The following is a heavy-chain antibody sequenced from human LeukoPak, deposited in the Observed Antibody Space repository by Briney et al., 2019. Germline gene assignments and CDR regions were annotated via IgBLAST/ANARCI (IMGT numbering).Heavy chain of an antibody. J-gene: IGHJ5*02. CDR1: GGSISSYY. CDR2: IYYSGST. V-gene: IGHV4-59*01. CDR3: ARFAGYCSGGSCYEFDP. D-gene: IGHD2-15*01. Sequence: SETLSLTCTVSGGSISSYYWSWIRQPPGKGLEWIGYIYYSGSTNYNPSLKSRVTISVDTSKNQFSLKLSSVTAADTAVYYCARFAGYCSGGSCYEFDPWGQGTLVTVSS.